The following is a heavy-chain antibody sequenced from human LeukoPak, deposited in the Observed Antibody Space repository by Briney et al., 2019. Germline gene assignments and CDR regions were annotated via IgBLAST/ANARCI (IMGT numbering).Heavy chain of an antibody. J-gene: IGHJ3*02. CDR2: ISWNSGSI. CDR3: AKDRYSSGWIDAFDI. D-gene: IGHD6-19*01. CDR1: GFTFSSYA. V-gene: IGHV3-9*01. Sequence: TGGSLRLSCAASGFTFSSYAMSWVRQAPGKGLGWVSGISWNSGSIGYVDSVKGRFTISRDNARNSLYLQMNSLRAEDTALYYCAKDRYSSGWIDAFDIWGQGTMVTVSS.